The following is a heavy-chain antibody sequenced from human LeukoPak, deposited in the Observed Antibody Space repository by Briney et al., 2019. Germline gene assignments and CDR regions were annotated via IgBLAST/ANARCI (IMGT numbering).Heavy chain of an antibody. CDR2: ISSSSSYI. J-gene: IGHJ4*02. V-gene: IGHV3-21*01. CDR1: GFTFSSYS. CDR3: ARTVYCSGGSCYPFDY. Sequence: GGSLRLSCAASGFTFSSYSMNWVRQAPGKGLEWVSSISSSSSYIYYADSVKGRFTISRDNAKNSLYLQMNSLRAEDTAVYYCARTVYCSGGSCYPFDYWGQGTLVTVSS. D-gene: IGHD2-15*01.